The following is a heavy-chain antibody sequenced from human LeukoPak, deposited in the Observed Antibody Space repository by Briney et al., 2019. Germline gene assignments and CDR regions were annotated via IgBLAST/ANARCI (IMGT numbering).Heavy chain of an antibody. CDR2: IYTSGSS. CDR3: ARVGYGGDLDY. J-gene: IGHJ4*02. V-gene: IGHV4-61*02. CDR1: GGSISSGSYY. D-gene: IGHD4-23*01. Sequence: SQTLSLTCTVSGGSISSGSYYWTWIRQPAGKGLEWIGRIYTSGSSNYNPSLKSRVTMSVDTSKNQFSLKLSSVTAADTAVYYCARVGYGGDLDYWGQGTLVTVSS.